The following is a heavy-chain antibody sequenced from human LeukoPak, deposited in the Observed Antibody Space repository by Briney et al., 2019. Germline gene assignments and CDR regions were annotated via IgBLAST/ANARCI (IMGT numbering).Heavy chain of an antibody. V-gene: IGHV4-34*01. D-gene: IGHD6-13*01. CDR3: ARAPVRVAAVGKYFDY. CDR1: GGSFSNYY. J-gene: IGHJ4*02. Sequence: SSETLSLTCAVYGGSFSNYYWGWIRQPPGKGLEWIGEIDHSGSTNYNPSLKSRLTISVDTSKKQFSLKLSSVTAADTAVYYCARAPVRVAAVGKYFDYWGQGTLATVSS. CDR2: IDHSGST.